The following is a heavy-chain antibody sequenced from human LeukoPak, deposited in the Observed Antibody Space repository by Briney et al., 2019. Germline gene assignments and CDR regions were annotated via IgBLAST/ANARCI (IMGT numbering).Heavy chain of an antibody. V-gene: IGHV3-11*04. D-gene: IGHD3-10*01. CDR3: ARAFYYYGSGRPTDY. CDR1: GFTFSDWF. Sequence: GGSLRLSCAASGFTFSDWFLSWIRQAPGKGLEWVSYISGSGSDIYHADSVKGRFTISRDNAKNTLYLQMNSLRAEDTAVYYCARAFYYYGSGRPTDYWGQGTLVTVSS. J-gene: IGHJ4*02. CDR2: ISGSGSDI.